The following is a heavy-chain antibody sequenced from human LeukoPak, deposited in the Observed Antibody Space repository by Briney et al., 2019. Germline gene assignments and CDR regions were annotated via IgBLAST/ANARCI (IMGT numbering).Heavy chain of an antibody. CDR3: AKERGTSGYFDY. J-gene: IGHJ4*02. CDR2: ISWNGVST. Sequence: GGSLRLSCAASGFTLSNAWMNWVRQAPGKGLEWVGLISWNGVSTYYADSIKGRFTISRDNSKNSLYLQMNSLRTEDTALYYCAKERGTSGYFDYWGQGTLVTVSS. CDR1: GFTLSNAW. D-gene: IGHD3-10*01. V-gene: IGHV3-43*01.